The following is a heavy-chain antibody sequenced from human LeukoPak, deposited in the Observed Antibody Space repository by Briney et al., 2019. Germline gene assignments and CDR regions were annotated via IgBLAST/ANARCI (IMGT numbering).Heavy chain of an antibody. CDR2: MNRNSGNT. Sequence: GASVKVSCKASGYTFTSYDINWVRQATGQGLEWMGWMNRNSGNTGYAQKFQGRVTMTRNTSISTAYMELSSLRSEDTAVYYCARAPSLRFLEWFSDRWLDPWGQGTLVTVSS. J-gene: IGHJ5*02. CDR1: GYTFTSYD. CDR3: ARAPSLRFLEWFSDRWLDP. V-gene: IGHV1-8*01. D-gene: IGHD3-3*01.